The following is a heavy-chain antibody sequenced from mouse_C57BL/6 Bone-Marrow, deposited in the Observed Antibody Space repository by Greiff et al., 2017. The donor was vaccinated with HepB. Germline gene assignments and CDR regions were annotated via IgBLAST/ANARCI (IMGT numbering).Heavy chain of an antibody. CDR3: ARSRHGSSYGFDV. CDR1: GFTFSDYG. V-gene: IGHV5-17*01. D-gene: IGHD1-1*01. J-gene: IGHJ1*03. Sequence: DVKLVESGGGLVKPGGSLKLSCAASGFTFSDYGMHWVRQAPEKGLEWVAYISSGSSTIYYADTVKGRFTISRDNAKNTLFLQMTSLRSEDTAMYYCARSRHGSSYGFDVWGTGTTVTVSS. CDR2: ISSGSSTI.